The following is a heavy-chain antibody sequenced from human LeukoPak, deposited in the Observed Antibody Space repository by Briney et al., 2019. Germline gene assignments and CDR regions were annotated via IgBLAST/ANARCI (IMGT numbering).Heavy chain of an antibody. J-gene: IGHJ4*02. CDR3: ARGNPRYSSGLGFDY. CDR2: FYPSGTT. V-gene: IGHV4-31*01. CDR1: GGSIGIGGYY. Sequence: SQTLSLTCTVSGGSIGIGGYYWSWIRQHPGKGLEWIRYFYPSGTTYYNPSLKSQVTISVDTSKVQFSLTLRSATAADTAVYYCARGNPRYSSGLGFDYWGQGSRVTVSS. D-gene: IGHD6-19*01.